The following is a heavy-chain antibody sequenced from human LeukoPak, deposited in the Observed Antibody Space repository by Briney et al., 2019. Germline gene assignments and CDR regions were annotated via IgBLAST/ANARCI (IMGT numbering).Heavy chain of an antibody. J-gene: IGHJ1*01. CDR2: IYYSGST. Sequence: SETLSLTCTVSGGSINSYYWSWIRQSPGKGLEWVGSIYYSGSTNYNPSLESRVTISVDTSKTQFSLNVSSVTAADTAVYYCARARGGSSGSGDFQHWGQGTLVTISS. CDR3: ARARGGSSGSGDFQH. V-gene: IGHV4-59*12. CDR1: GGSINSYY. D-gene: IGHD2-15*01.